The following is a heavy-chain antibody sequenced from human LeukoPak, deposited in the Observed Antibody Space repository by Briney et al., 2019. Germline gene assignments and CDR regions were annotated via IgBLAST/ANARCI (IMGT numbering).Heavy chain of an antibody. CDR3: ARDLKVYYDILTGLRPFDY. D-gene: IGHD3-9*01. V-gene: IGHV1-2*06. CDR1: GYTFTGYY. J-gene: IGHJ4*02. Sequence: GASVKVSCKASGYTFTGYYMHWVRQAPGQGLEWMGRINPNSGGTNYAQKFQGRVTMTRDTSISTAYMELSRLRSDDTAVYYCARDLKVYYDILTGLRPFDYWGQGTLVTVSS. CDR2: INPNSGGT.